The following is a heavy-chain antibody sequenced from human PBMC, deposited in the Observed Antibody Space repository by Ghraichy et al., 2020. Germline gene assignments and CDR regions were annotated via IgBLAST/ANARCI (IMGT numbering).Heavy chain of an antibody. Sequence: SVKGSCKASGYTFTSYAMHWVRQAPGQRLEWMGWINAGNGNTKYSQKFQGRVTITRDTSASTAYMELSSLRSEDTAVYYCARGGYSYGYDWFDPWGQGTLVTVSS. J-gene: IGHJ5*02. CDR2: INAGNGNT. V-gene: IGHV1-3*01. CDR1: GYTFTSYA. CDR3: ARGGYSYGYDWFDP. D-gene: IGHD5-18*01.